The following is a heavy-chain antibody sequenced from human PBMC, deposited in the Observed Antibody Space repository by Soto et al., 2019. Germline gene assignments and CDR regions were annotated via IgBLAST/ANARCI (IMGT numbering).Heavy chain of an antibody. CDR1: GGSISSGGYY. D-gene: IGHD2-15*01. V-gene: IGHV4-31*03. CDR2: IYYSGST. CDR3: ARDRLVVVAARYYYYYGMDV. Sequence: SETLSLTCTVSGGSISSGGYYWSWIRQHPGKGLEWIGYIYYSGSTYYNPSLKSRVTISVDTSKNQFSLKLSSVTAADTAVYYCARDRLVVVAARYYYYYGMDVWGQGTTFTVSS. J-gene: IGHJ6*02.